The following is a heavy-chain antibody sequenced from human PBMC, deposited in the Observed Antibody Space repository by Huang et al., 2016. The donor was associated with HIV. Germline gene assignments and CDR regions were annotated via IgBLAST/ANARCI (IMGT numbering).Heavy chain of an antibody. CDR2: IKKEGSEK. V-gene: IGHV3-7*01. D-gene: IGHD3-10*01. CDR1: GFTFSSYW. Sequence: EVQLVESGGGLVQPGGSLRLSCTASGFTFSSYWMSWVRQGQGKGMEGVAKIKKEGSEKYYVDSVKGRFSSSRDNAKNSLYLQMNSLRAEDTAVYYCARRLRYYYGSGRTSGYFDYWGQGTLVTVSS. CDR3: ARRLRYYYGSGRTSGYFDY. J-gene: IGHJ4*02.